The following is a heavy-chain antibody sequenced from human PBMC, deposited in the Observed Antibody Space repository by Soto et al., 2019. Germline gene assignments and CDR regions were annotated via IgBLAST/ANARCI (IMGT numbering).Heavy chain of an antibody. CDR1: GFTFSSYA. Sequence: GSLRLSCAASGFTFSSYAMSWVRQAPGKGLEWVSAISGSGGSTYYADSVKGRFTISRDNSKNTLYLKMNSLRAEDTAVYYCAKKPVRYYDFWSGYLDWGQGTLVTVSS. CDR2: ISGSGGST. CDR3: AKKPVRYYDFWSGYLD. J-gene: IGHJ4*02. D-gene: IGHD3-3*01. V-gene: IGHV3-23*01.